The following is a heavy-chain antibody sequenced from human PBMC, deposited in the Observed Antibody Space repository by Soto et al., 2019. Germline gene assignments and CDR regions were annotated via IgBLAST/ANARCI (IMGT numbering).Heavy chain of an antibody. D-gene: IGHD1-1*01. J-gene: IGHJ5*02. CDR1: GDSVGSDGYY. CDR3: ARGPRTIPTHNWFDP. CDR2: INYSGST. Sequence: SETLSLTCTVSGDSVGSDGYYWTWIRQHPGKGLEWIGDINYSGSTYYHPSLKGRVTISVDTSKNHFSLKLSSVTAADTAVYYCARGPRTIPTHNWFDPWGQGTLVTVSS. V-gene: IGHV4-31*02.